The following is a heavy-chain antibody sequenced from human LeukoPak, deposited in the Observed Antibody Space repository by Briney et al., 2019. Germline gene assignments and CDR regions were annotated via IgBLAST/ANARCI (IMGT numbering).Heavy chain of an antibody. CDR1: GGSISSYY. J-gene: IGHJ6*02. Sequence: SETLSLTCTVSGGSISSYYWSWIRQPPGKGLEWIGYIYYSGSTNYNPYLKSRVTISVDTSKSQFSLKLSSVTAADTAVYYCARARSGYRYGMDVWGQGTTVTVSS. D-gene: IGHD3-22*01. V-gene: IGHV4-59*01. CDR3: ARARSGYRYGMDV. CDR2: IYYSGST.